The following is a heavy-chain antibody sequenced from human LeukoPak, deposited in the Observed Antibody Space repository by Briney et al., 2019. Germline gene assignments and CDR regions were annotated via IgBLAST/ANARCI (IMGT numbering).Heavy chain of an antibody. CDR2: ISSSGSTI. J-gene: IGHJ6*03. CDR1: GFTFSSYE. CDR3: GRRRQQLVEGIYYYYYYMDV. D-gene: IGHD6-13*01. V-gene: IGHV3-48*03. Sequence: QPGGSLRLSCAASGFTFSSYEMNWVRQAPGKGLEWVSYISSSGSTIYYADSVKGRFTISRDNAKNSLYLQMNSLRAEDTAVYYCGRRRQQLVEGIYYYYYYMDVWGKGTTVTVSS.